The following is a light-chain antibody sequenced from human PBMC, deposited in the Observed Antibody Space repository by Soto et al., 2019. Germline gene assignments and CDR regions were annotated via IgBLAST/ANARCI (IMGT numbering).Light chain of an antibody. CDR3: QQYGTSPRT. CDR1: QTGNNNY. V-gene: IGKV3-20*01. J-gene: IGKJ5*01. CDR2: GVY. Sequence: IVWTHSPGTLSLSPGERATLSCRASQTGNNNYLAWYQHKSGQAPRLLIYGVYTRASGIPDRFSGSGSGTDFTLTISRLEPEDFAVYICQQYGTSPRTFGQGTRLEIK.